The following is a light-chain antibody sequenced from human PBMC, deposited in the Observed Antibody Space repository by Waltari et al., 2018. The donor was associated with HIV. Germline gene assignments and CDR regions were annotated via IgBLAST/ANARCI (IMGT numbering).Light chain of an antibody. Sequence: QSVLTQPPSVSGAPGRSVIITCTGNNSNIGAPYDVHWYQQLPGAAPQLLLSMNTNRPSGVRSRLSGSRSGTSASLAITGLQAGDEADYYCQSYDTSLGASVFGGGTKLTVL. CDR1: NSNIGAPYD. V-gene: IGLV1-40*01. CDR2: MNT. J-gene: IGLJ3*02. CDR3: QSYDTSLGASV.